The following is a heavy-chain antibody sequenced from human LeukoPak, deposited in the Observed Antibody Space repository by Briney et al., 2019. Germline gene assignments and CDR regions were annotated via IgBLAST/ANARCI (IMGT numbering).Heavy chain of an antibody. CDR2: INHSGST. D-gene: IGHD3-16*01. CDR1: GGSFSGYY. Sequence: SETLSLTCAVYGGSFSGYYWSWIRQPPGKGLEWIGEINHSGSTNYNPSLKSRVTISVDTSKNQFSLKLSSVTAADTAVYYCARSRGVFDYWGQGTLVTVSS. CDR3: ARSRGVFDY. V-gene: IGHV4-34*01. J-gene: IGHJ4*02.